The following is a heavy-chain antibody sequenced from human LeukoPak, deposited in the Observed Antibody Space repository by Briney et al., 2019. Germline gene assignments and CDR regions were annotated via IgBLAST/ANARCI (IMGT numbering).Heavy chain of an antibody. CDR3: ARDRGGSYSAIDY. J-gene: IGHJ4*02. CDR1: GFTFSSYS. D-gene: IGHD1-26*01. Sequence: PGGSLRLSCAASGFTFSSYSMNWVRQAPGKGLEWVSFISSSSSTIYYADSVKGRFTISRDNAKNSLYLQMNSLRAEDTAVYYCARDRGGSYSAIDYWGQGTVVTVSS. V-gene: IGHV3-48*04. CDR2: ISSSSSTI.